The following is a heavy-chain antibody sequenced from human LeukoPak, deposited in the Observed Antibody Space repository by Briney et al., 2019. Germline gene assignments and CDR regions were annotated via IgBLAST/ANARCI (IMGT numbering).Heavy chain of an antibody. D-gene: IGHD2-2*02. J-gene: IGHJ5*02. Sequence: SETLSLTCAVSGYSISSGYYWGWIRQPPGKGLEWIGRIYHSGSTYYNPSPKSRDTISVDTSKNHFSLTLSSVTAADTAVYYCASTPDAPYCSSTSCYTFRFDPWGQGTLVTVSS. V-gene: IGHV4-38-2*01. CDR3: ASTPDAPYCSSTSCYTFRFDP. CDR2: IYHSGST. CDR1: GYSISSGYY.